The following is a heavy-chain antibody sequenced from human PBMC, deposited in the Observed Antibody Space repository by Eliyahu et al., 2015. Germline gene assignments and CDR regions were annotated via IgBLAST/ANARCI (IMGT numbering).Heavy chain of an antibody. Sequence: EVQLVXSGGGLIQPGGSLRLSCEASGFSVSNDYMCWVRQAPGKGLEWVSLIYSGGNTYYADSVKGRFTISRDISKNTVYLQMNSLRAEDTAVYYCARHDYLEYWGQGILVTVSS. V-gene: IGHV3-53*01. CDR3: ARHDYLEY. CDR2: IYSGGNT. CDR1: GFSVSNDY. J-gene: IGHJ4*02.